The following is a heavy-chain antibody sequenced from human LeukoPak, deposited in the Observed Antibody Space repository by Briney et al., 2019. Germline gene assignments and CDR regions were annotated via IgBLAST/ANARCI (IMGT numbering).Heavy chain of an antibody. Sequence: GGSLRLSCAASGFTFNIYWMHWVRQAPGKGLVWVSRINGDGSSTTYADSVKRRFTISRDHAKNTLYLRMNSQRAEDTAVYYCARDVRYSPDYWGQGTLVTVSS. V-gene: IGHV3-74*01. J-gene: IGHJ4*02. CDR2: INGDGSST. CDR3: ARDVRYSPDY. D-gene: IGHD3-16*02. CDR1: GFTFNIYW.